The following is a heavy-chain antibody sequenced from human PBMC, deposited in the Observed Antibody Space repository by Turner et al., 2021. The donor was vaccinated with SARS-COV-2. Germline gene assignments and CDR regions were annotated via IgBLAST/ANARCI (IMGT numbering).Heavy chain of an antibody. D-gene: IGHD2-15*01. Sequence: EEQLVDSGGALVQPGRSVRLSCTAYAMTWFRQAPGKGVGWVGIIRSKAYGGTTEYAASVKGRFTISRDDSNSIAYLQMDSLKAEDTAVYYCTRDGGFHGMDVWGQGTTVTVSS. V-gene: IGHV3-49*03. CDR3: TRDGGFHGMDV. J-gene: IGHJ6*02. CDR1: A. CDR2: IRSKAYGGTT.